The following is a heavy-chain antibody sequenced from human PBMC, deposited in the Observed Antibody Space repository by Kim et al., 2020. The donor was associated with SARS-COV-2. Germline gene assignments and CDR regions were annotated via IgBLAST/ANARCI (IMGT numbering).Heavy chain of an antibody. D-gene: IGHD6-13*01. CDR2: INPSGGST. CDR1: GYTFTSYY. CDR3: ARSLYSSSWYPYYYYGMDV. J-gene: IGHJ6*02. V-gene: IGHV1-46*01. Sequence: ASVKVSCKASGYTFTSYYMHWVRQAPGQGLEWMGIINPSGGSTSYAQKFQGRVTMTRDTSTSTVYMELSSLRSEDTAVYYCARSLYSSSWYPYYYYGMDVWGQGTTVTVSS.